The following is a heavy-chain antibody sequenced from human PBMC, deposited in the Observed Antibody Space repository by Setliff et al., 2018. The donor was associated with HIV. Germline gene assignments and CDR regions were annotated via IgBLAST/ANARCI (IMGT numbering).Heavy chain of an antibody. CDR1: GGSISNGAYY. J-gene: IGHJ5*02. CDR3: ARMTYYYDSSGYRENWFDP. CDR2: IYYSDIT. V-gene: IGHV4-31*03. Sequence: SETLSLTCTVSGGSISNGAYYWSWVRQHPGKGLEWIGYIYYSDITYYDPSLESRVTISVDTSKNQFSLKLSSVTAADTAVYYCARMTYYYDSSGYRENWFDPWGQGTLVTVSS. D-gene: IGHD3-22*01.